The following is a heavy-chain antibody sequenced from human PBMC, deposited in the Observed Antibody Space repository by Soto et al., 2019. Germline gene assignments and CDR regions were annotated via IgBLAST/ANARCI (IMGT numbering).Heavy chain of an antibody. D-gene: IGHD3-16*01. CDR3: ERVGAPGHPDP. Sequence: ASVXVSCKASGYTFTSYGIIWVRQAPGQGLEWMGWISAYNGNTNYAQKLQGRVTMTTDTSTSTAYMELRRMRSDDKAVYYCERVGAPGHPDPWGQGTLVTVSS. CDR1: GYTFTSYG. V-gene: IGHV1-18*04. J-gene: IGHJ5*02. CDR2: ISAYNGNT.